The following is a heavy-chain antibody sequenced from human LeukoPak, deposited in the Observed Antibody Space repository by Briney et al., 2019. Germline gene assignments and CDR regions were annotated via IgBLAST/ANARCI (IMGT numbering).Heavy chain of an antibody. CDR2: VYHTGTT. Sequence: SETLSLTCIVSGYPISSGYYWGWIRPPPGKGLEWIANVYHTGTTYYNPSLKSRVTISVDTSKNQFSLKLSSVTAADTAVYYCARGLSFGWNDVCYFDNWGQGSLVTVSS. CDR1: GYPISSGYY. D-gene: IGHD1-1*01. V-gene: IGHV4-38-2*02. J-gene: IGHJ4*02. CDR3: ARGLSFGWNDVCYFDN.